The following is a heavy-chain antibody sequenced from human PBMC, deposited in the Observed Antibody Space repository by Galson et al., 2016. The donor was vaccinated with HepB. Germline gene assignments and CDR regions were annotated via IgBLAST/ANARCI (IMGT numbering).Heavy chain of an antibody. CDR3: AKDLTVTYHWFDP. CDR2: ITCSGTNT. V-gene: IGHV3-23*01. J-gene: IGHJ5*02. CDR1: GFTFSSYA. Sequence: SLRLSCAASGFTFSSYAMSWVRQAPGKGLEWVSLITCSGTNTYYADSVKGRFTISRDNSRNTLYLQMNSLRAEDTAVYYCAKDLTVTYHWFDPWGQGTLVTVSS. D-gene: IGHD2/OR15-2a*01.